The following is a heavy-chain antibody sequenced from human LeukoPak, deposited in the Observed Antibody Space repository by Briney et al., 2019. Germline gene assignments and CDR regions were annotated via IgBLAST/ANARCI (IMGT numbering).Heavy chain of an antibody. D-gene: IGHD3-22*01. CDR2: ISGSGGTT. V-gene: IGHV3-23*01. CDR3: ARQRYYYDTSVLDAFDI. J-gene: IGHJ3*02. Sequence: SCKASGYTFTSYGISWVRQAPGKGLEWVSTISGSGGTTYYADSLKSRLSISRETSKNTLYLQMNSLRAEDTAVYYCARQRYYYDTSVLDAFDIWGQGTMVTVSS. CDR1: GYTFTSYG.